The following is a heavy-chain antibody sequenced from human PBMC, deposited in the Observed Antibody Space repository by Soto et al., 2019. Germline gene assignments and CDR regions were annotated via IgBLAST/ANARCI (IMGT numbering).Heavy chain of an antibody. CDR1: GFTFSSYG. V-gene: IGHV3-33*01. Sequence: QVQLVESGGGVVQPGRSLRLSCAASGFTFSSYGLHWVRQAPGKGLEWVAVIWNDGSNKNYADSVKGRFTISRDNSKNTLYLQMNSLRDEDTAGYSCARGGSRYYYGLDVWGQGTTVTVSS. D-gene: IGHD3-16*01. J-gene: IGHJ6*02. CDR3: ARGGSRYYYGLDV. CDR2: IWNDGSNK.